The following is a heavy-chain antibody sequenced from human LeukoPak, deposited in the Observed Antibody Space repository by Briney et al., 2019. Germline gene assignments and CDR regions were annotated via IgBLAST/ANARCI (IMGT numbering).Heavy chain of an antibody. CDR1: GFTFSSYW. D-gene: IGHD6-19*01. CDR2: IKQDGSEK. Sequence: PGGSLRLSCAASGFTFSSYWMSWVRQAPGKGLEWVANIKQDGSEKYYVDSVKGRFTISRDNAKNSLYLQMNSLRAEDTAVYYCARDGRQWLGNAFDIWGQGTMVTVSS. J-gene: IGHJ3*02. CDR3: ARDGRQWLGNAFDI. V-gene: IGHV3-7*01.